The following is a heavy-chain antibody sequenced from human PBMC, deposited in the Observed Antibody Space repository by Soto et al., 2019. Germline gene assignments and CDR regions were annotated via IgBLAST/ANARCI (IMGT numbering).Heavy chain of an antibody. J-gene: IGHJ3*02. CDR3: ARPRSKSSSGFDI. D-gene: IGHD6-6*01. CDR2: ISPDGSIT. CDR1: GFSFSNHW. V-gene: IGHV3-74*01. Sequence: EVQLVESGGGLAQPGGSLRLSCAASGFSFSNHWIHWVRQAPGQGLESITRISPDGSITDYAGSVRGRFTISRDNAKDTVYRQMTSLRVEDTAVYYCARPRSKSSSGFDIWGQGTTVSVSS.